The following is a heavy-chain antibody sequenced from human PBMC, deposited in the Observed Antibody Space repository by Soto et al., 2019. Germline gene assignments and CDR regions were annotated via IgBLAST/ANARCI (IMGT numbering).Heavy chain of an antibody. CDR3: ATRGTQGRWLEFADY. J-gene: IGHJ4*02. CDR1: GGTFSSLG. Sequence: QVQLVQSGAEVKRPGSSVKVSCEASGGTFSSLGFTWVRQAPGQGLEWMGGIIPISGRTTFAPKFLGRVTITADESTRTTYMELTALTSDDTAIYYCATRGTQGRWLEFADYWGQGPLVTVSS. D-gene: IGHD5-12*01. CDR2: IIPISGRT. V-gene: IGHV1-69*01.